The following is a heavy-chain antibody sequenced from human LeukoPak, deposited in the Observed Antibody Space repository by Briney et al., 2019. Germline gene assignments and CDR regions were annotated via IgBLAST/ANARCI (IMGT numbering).Heavy chain of an antibody. D-gene: IGHD6-13*01. Sequence: PGGSLRLSCVVSGITFSSYVLTWVRQSPGKGLEWVSVISGSAGSTHYADSAKGRFTISRDNFKNTLYLQMNSLRAEDTAVYYCARYDLSSSWTRTGLYFWGQGTLVTVSS. CDR3: ARYDLSSSWTRTGLYF. V-gene: IGHV3-23*01. CDR2: ISGSAGST. J-gene: IGHJ4*02. CDR1: GITFSSYV.